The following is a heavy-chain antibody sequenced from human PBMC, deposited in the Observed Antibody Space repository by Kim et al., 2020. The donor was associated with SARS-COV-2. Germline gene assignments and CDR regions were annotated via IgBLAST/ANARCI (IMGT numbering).Heavy chain of an antibody. D-gene: IGHD6-13*01. J-gene: IGHJ4*02. CDR1: GYTSSNYG. V-gene: IGHV1-18*04. CDR3: ATTFSFSNSWYYFDY. Sequence: ASVKVSCKVSGYTSSNYGISWVRQAPGRGLEWMGWINTLSLHTNSVDKFQDRVTMTTVPSTNTVSMELRSLTSDDTAVYYCATTFSFSNSWYYFDYWGQGTLVTVSS. CDR2: INTLSLHT.